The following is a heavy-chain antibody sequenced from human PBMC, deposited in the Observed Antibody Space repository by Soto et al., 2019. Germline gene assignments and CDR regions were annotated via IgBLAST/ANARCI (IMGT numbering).Heavy chain of an antibody. J-gene: IGHJ6*02. CDR2: ISGSGGST. Sequence: PGGSLRLSCAASGFTFSNAWMSWVRQAPGKGLEWVSAISGSGGSTYYADSVKGRFTISRDNSKNTLYLQMNSLRAEDTAVYYCAKDGGYSYGYSPRYYYGMDVWGQGTTVTVSS. CDR3: AKDGGYSYGYSPRYYYGMDV. CDR1: GFTFSNAW. D-gene: IGHD5-18*01. V-gene: IGHV3-23*01.